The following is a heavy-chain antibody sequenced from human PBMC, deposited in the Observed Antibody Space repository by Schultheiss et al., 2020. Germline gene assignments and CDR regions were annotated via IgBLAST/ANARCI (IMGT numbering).Heavy chain of an antibody. V-gene: IGHV3-30-3*01. CDR1: GFTFSSYA. J-gene: IGHJ4*02. CDR2: ISYDGSNK. D-gene: IGHD2-15*01. Sequence: GGSLRLSCAASGFTFSSYAMHWVRQAPGKGLEWVAVISYDGSNKYYADSVKGRFTISRDNSKNTLYLQMNSLRAEDTAVYYCASQGRAYLGYCSGGSCYQLDYWGQGTLVTVSS. CDR3: ASQGRAYLGYCSGGSCYQLDY.